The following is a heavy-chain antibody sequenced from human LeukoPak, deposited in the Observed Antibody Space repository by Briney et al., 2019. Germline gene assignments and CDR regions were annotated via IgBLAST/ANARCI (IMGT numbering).Heavy chain of an antibody. V-gene: IGHV3-30*02. CDR3: ASAALDY. CDR1: GFTFRNYA. D-gene: IGHD2-2*01. Sequence: GSLRLSCAASGFTFRNYAMHWVRQAPGKGLEWLAFIRNDGSNQYYADSVKGRFTISRDNSKNMLYLQMNSLRAEDTSIYYCASAALDYWGQGTLVTVSS. CDR2: IRNDGSNQ. J-gene: IGHJ4*02.